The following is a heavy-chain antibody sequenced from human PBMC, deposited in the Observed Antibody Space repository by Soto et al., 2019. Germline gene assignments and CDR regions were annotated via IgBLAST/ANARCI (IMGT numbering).Heavy chain of an antibody. V-gene: IGHV4-39*01. CDR2: IHYSGST. CDR3: ASHYYGSGSYYNAYYFDY. J-gene: IGHJ4*02. D-gene: IGHD3-10*01. Sequence: PSETLSLTCTVSGCSISSSSFHWDWIRQPPGKGLEWIGSIHYSGSTYYNPSLKSRVTISVDTSKNQFSLKLSSMTAADTAVYYCASHYYGSGSYYNAYYFDYWGQGTLVTVSS. CDR1: GCSISSSSFH.